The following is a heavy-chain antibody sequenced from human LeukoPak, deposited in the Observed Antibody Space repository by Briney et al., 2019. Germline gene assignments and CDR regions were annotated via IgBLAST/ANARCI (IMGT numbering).Heavy chain of an antibody. CDR1: GFTSADYA. Sequence: SMRLSCAASGFTSADYAMHCVRQAPGKGMEWVSGTRWNSSSIGYADSVKGRFTICRDNAKSSLYLQMNSLRAEDTALYYCAKSRPGAMDPCDYGGQGTLVTVSS. CDR3: AKSRPGAMDPCDY. V-gene: IGHV3-9*02. J-gene: IGHJ4*02. CDR2: TRWNSSSI. D-gene: IGHD2-2*01.